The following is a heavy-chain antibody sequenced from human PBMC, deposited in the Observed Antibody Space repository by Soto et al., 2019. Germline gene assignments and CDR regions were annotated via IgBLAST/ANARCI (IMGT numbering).Heavy chain of an antibody. CDR3: AAPTRHSGYHSGLGYYYGMDV. CDR2: IIPIFGTA. J-gene: IGHJ6*02. V-gene: IGHV1-69*01. Sequence: QVQLVQSGAEVKKPGSSVKVSCKASGGTFSRYAISWVRQAPGQELEWMGGIIPIFGTANYAQKFQGRITITADESTSSAYMELSSLRSEDTAVYYCAAPTRHSGYHSGLGYYYGMDVWGQGTTVTVSS. CDR1: GGTFSRYA. D-gene: IGHD5-12*01.